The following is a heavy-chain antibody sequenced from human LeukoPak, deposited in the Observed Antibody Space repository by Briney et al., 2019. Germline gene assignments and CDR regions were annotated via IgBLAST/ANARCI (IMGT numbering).Heavy chain of an antibody. CDR1: GVSITSYY. CDR2: IYYNGNI. V-gene: IGHV4-59*01. D-gene: IGHD3-22*01. Sequence: SETLSLTCTVSGVSITSYYWNWIRLPPGKGLEWIGYIYYNGNIKYNPSLKSRVTISVDTSKNQLSLKVNSVTAADTAVYYCARDRGYYDLYYYYMDVWGKGTTVTVSS. J-gene: IGHJ6*03. CDR3: ARDRGYYDLYYYYMDV.